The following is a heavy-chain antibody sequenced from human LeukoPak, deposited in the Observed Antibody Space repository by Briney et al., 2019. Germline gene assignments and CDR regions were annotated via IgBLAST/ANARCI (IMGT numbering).Heavy chain of an antibody. Sequence: GGSPRLSCAAPGFTLSSKYMSWVRQAPGEGVEWVSVIYSGGSTYYADSVKGRFTISRDNSKNTLYLQMNSLRAEDTAVYYCARGVWELPDYWGQGTLVTVSS. CDR3: ARGVWELPDY. CDR2: IYSGGST. CDR1: GFTLSSKY. D-gene: IGHD1-26*01. J-gene: IGHJ4*02. V-gene: IGHV3-53*05.